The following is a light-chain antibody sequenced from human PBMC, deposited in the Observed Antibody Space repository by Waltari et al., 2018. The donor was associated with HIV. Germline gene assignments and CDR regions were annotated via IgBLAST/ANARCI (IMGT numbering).Light chain of an antibody. CDR2: DAS. CDR3: QQRSHWSPRGGFT. CDR1: QSVSSY. V-gene: IGKV3-11*01. J-gene: IGKJ3*01. Sequence: EIVLTQSPATLSLSPGERATLSCRASQSVSSYLAWYQPKPRQAPRLLLYDASNRATGSPARFSGSGSGTDSTLTISRPEPEDFAVYYCQQRSHWSPRGGFTFGPGTKVDIK.